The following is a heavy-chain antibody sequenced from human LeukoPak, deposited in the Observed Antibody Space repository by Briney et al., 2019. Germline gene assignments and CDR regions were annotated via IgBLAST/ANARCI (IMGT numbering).Heavy chain of an antibody. CDR1: GGSINSHY. V-gene: IGHV4-59*11. CDR2: IYYSGST. CDR3: ARGGSPRFDP. J-gene: IGHJ5*02. Sequence: SETLSLTCTVSGGSINSHYWSWIRQPPGKGLEWIGYIYYSGSTNYNPSLKSRVTISVDTSKNQFSLKLSSVTAADTAVYYCARGGSPRFDPWGQGTLVTVAS. D-gene: IGHD5-12*01.